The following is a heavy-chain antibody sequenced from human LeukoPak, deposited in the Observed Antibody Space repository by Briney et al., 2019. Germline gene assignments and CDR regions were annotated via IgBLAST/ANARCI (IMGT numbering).Heavy chain of an antibody. CDR2: ISGSSGST. J-gene: IGHJ4*02. Sequence: GGSLRLSCAASGFTFSSYAMSWVRQAPGKGLEWVSTISGSSGSTYYADSVKGRFTISRDNAKNSLYPQMNSLRAEDTAVYYCARDSQSVGRPQNFDYWGQGTLVTVSS. CDR1: GFTFSSYA. CDR3: ARDSQSVGRPQNFDY. V-gene: IGHV3-23*01.